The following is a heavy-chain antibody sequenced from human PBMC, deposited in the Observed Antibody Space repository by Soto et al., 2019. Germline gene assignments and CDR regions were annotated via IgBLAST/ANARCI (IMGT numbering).Heavy chain of an antibody. Sequence: GASVKVSCKASGFTFTSSAVQWVRQAREQRLEWIGWIVVGSGNTNYAQKFQERVTITRDMSTSTAYMELSSLRSEDTAVYYCAADPPGSSGYYYGDGMDVWGQGTTVTVSS. CDR3: AADPPGSSGYYYGDGMDV. CDR2: IVVGSGNT. D-gene: IGHD3-22*01. J-gene: IGHJ6*02. CDR1: GFTFTSSA. V-gene: IGHV1-58*01.